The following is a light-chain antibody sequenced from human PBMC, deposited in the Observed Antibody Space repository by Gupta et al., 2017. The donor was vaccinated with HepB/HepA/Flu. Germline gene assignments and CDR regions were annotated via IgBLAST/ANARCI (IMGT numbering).Light chain of an antibody. CDR2: WAS. V-gene: IGKV4-1*01. J-gene: IGKJ2*01. CDR1: QCVLNHLMRKNY. CDR3: HQNAHFPYT. Sequence: DIVMTQSPDSLAVSLGERATITCKSSQCVLNHLMRKNYVHWYQQKAGQPPRLLIHWASSRESGVPDRFIGSGSGTEFTLTISSLQAEDVAVYYCHQNAHFPYTFGQGTYLEIK.